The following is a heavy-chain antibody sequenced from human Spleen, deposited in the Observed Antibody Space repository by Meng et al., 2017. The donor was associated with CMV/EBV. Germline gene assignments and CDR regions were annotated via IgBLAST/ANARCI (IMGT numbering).Heavy chain of an antibody. CDR2: IKQDGGES. D-gene: IGHD1-26*01. CDR3: GRELATVGATDF. V-gene: IGHV3-7*01. CDR1: QFTFSSYA. Sequence: GESLKISCATSQFTFSSYAMTWVRQAPGKGLEWVANIKQDGGESYYADSVKGRFTISRDNAKNSVYLQMSSLRAEDTAVYYCGRELATVGATDFWGQGTLVTVSS. J-gene: IGHJ4*02.